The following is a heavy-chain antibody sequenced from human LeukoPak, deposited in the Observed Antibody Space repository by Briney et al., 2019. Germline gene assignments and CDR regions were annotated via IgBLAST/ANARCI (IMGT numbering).Heavy chain of an antibody. CDR1: GFTISSYG. CDR2: ISGCAGAGNT. Sequence: GGTLRLSCAASGFTISSYGMNWVRQAPGKGLEWVSGISGCAGAGNTYYADSVKGRFTISRDNSKNTLYLQMNSLRPEDTAVYYCAKAPDTRELFLTGYYPLYWGQGTLVTVSS. J-gene: IGHJ4*02. D-gene: IGHD3-9*01. V-gene: IGHV3-23*01. CDR3: AKAPDTRELFLTGYYPLY.